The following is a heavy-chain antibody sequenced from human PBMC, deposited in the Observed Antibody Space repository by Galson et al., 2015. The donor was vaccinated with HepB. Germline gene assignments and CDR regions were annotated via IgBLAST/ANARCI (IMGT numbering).Heavy chain of an antibody. J-gene: IGHJ6*03. V-gene: IGHV3-53*01. CDR3: ARETRYCSSTSCYSWGYYYYMDV. Sequence: SLRLSCAASGFTVSSNHMSWVRQAPGKGLEWVSVIYSGGSTYYADSVKGRFTISRDNSKNTLYLQMNSLRAEDTAVYYCARETRYCSSTSCYSWGYYYYMDVWGKGTTVTVSS. CDR1: GFTVSSNH. D-gene: IGHD2-2*01. CDR2: IYSGGST.